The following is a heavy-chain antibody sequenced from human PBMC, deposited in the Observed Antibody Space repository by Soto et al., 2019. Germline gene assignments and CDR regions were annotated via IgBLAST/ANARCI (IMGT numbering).Heavy chain of an antibody. CDR1: GFTFSSYG. V-gene: IGHV3-33*01. J-gene: IGHJ6*02. Sequence: QVKLVESGGGVVQPGRSLRLSCAASGFTFSSYGMHWVRQAPGKGLEWVAVIWYDGSNKYYADSVKGRFTISRDNSKNTLYLQMNSLRAEDTAVYYRARVVNAGYYYYGMDVWGQGTTVTVSS. CDR2: IWYDGSNK. CDR3: ARVVNAGYYYYGMDV. D-gene: IGHD3-22*01.